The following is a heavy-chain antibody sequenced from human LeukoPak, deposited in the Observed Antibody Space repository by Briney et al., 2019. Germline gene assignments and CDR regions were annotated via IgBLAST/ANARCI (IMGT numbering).Heavy chain of an antibody. CDR1: GGSISSCY. CDR3: ARGRRSSGRHDAFDI. V-gene: IGHV4-59*01. Sequence: SETLSLTCTVSGGSISSCYWSWIRLPPGKRLEWIGYIDYSVTTNYNPSLKSRVTMSLDTSRNQFSLKLNSVTAADTAIYYCARGRRSSGRHDAFDIWGQGTVVIVSS. CDR2: IDYSVTT. J-gene: IGHJ3*02. D-gene: IGHD6-19*01.